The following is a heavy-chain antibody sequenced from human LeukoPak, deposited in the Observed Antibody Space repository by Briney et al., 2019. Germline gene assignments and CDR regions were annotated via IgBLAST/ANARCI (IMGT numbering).Heavy chain of an antibody. CDR2: INAGNGNT. CDR1: GYTFTSYA. D-gene: IGHD3-9*01. V-gene: IGHV1-3*01. CDR3: ARGEYFDWLVEPPSDY. Sequence: ASVKVFCKASGYTFTSYAMHWVRQAPGQRLEWMGWINAGNGNTKYSQKFQGRVTITRDTSASTAYMELSSLRSEDTAVYYCARGEYFDWLVEPPSDYWGQGTLVTVSS. J-gene: IGHJ4*02.